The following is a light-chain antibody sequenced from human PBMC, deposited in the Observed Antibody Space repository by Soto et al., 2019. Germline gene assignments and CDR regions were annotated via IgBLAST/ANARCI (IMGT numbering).Light chain of an antibody. CDR2: DAS. CDR1: QDINNY. Sequence: DIQMTQSPSSLSASVGDRVTITCQASQDINNYVNWYQQKPGKAPKLLIFDASTWKTGVPSRFNGSESEKDFSFTISSLQHQDIATYYGQQSNDLVSFAHGTPLEI. J-gene: IGKJ5*01. CDR3: QQSNDLVS. V-gene: IGKV1-33*01.